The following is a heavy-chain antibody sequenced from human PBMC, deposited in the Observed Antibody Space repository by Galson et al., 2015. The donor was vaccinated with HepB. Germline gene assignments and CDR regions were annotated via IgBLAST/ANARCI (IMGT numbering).Heavy chain of an antibody. CDR3: ARARLEYYYETPASYFDC. D-gene: IGHD3-22*01. V-gene: IGHV3-23*01. CDR2: ISSSGTST. Sequence: SLRLSCAASGFPYVNYAMCWVRQAPGKGLEWVSLISSSGTSTYYADSVKGRFTISRDNSKNSVTAADTAVYYCARARLEYYYETPASYFDCWGQGTLVTVSP. J-gene: IGHJ4*02. CDR1: GFPYVNYA.